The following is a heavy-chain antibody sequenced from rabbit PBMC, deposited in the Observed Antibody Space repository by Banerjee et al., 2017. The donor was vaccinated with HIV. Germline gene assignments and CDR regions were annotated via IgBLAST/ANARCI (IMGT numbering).Heavy chain of an antibody. CDR1: GFDFSSYY. CDR3: ARGYDDHDARLDL. CDR2: IDPIFGTT. D-gene: IGHD2-1*01. Sequence: QSLEESGGDLVKPGGSLKLSCKASGFDFSSYYMSWVRQAPGKGLEWIGYIDPIFGTTYYATWVDGRFTISSHNAQNTLWLQLNSLTAADTATYFCARGYDDHDARLDLWGQGTLVTVS. V-gene: IGHV1S7*01. J-gene: IGHJ3*01.